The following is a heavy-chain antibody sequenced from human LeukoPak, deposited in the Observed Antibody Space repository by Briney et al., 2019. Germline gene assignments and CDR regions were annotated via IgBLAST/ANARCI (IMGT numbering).Heavy chain of an antibody. CDR1: GFTFSSYA. CDR3: ARVDPMVTAIQGPLDY. CDR2: ISYDGSNK. V-gene: IGHV3-30-3*01. J-gene: IGHJ4*02. D-gene: IGHD2-21*02. Sequence: GGSLRLSCAASGFTFSSYAMHWVRQAPGKGLEWVAVISYDGSNKYYADSVKGRFTISRDNSKNTLYLQMSSLRAEDTAVYYCARVDPMVTAIQGPLDYWGQGTLVTVSS.